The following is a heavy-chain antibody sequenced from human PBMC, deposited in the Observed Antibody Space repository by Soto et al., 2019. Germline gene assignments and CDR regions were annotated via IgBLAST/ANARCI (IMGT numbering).Heavy chain of an antibody. J-gene: IGHJ4*02. D-gene: IGHD2-21*02. Sequence: QVQLVQSGAELKTPGSSVSVSCKASGGAFNNYPISWVRQAPGQGLEWMGGIFPRLGTTTYAREVQGRVTIAADGSTTTGSMALTRLRSEATAIYYFAIDACFCGGDCYSLVYWGPGTLVTVSS. CDR3: AIDACFCGGDCYSLVY. CDR1: GGAFNNYP. CDR2: IFPRLGTT. V-gene: IGHV1-69*01.